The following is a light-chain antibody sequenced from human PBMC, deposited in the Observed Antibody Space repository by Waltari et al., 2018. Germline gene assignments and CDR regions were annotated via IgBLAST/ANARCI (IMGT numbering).Light chain of an antibody. Sequence: DIQMTQSPSSLSASVGARVIITCRASRAIRNDLAWYQQRPGEVPKRLIFAASNLQSGAPSRFSGWGSGTEFTLTISSLQPEDFATYYCLQHNTYPLTFGGGTKVEFK. CDR2: AAS. V-gene: IGKV1-17*01. J-gene: IGKJ4*01. CDR1: RAIRND. CDR3: LQHNTYPLT.